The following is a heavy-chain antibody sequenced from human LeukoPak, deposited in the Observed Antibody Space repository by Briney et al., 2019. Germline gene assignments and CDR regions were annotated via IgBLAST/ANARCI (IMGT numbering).Heavy chain of an antibody. CDR3: ARGPLYYDILTGYSSANAFDI. CDR1: GYTFTSYG. J-gene: IGHJ3*02. V-gene: IGHV1-18*01. D-gene: IGHD3-9*01. CDR2: ISAYNGNT. Sequence: GASVKVSCKASGYTFTSYGISWVRQAPGQGLEWMGWISAYNGNTNYAQKLQGRVTMTTDTSTSTAYIELRSLRSDDTAVYYCARGPLYYDILTGYSSANAFDIWGQGTMVTVSS.